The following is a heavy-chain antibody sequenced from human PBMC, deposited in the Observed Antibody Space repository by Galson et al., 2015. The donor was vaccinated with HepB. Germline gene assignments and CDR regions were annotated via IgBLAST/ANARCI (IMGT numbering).Heavy chain of an antibody. CDR3: AKESGIPRYGAYFDY. CDR1: GFTLSGYG. CDR2: ISYGGSVQ. V-gene: IGHV3-30*18. J-gene: IGHJ4*02. Sequence: SLRLSCAASGFTLSGYGMQWVRQAPGKGLEWVTVISYGGSVQYYADSVKGRFTISRDNSQNTLYLQMNSLKPEDTAVYYCAKESGIPRYGAYFDYWGQGTQVTVSS. D-gene: IGHD4/OR15-4a*01.